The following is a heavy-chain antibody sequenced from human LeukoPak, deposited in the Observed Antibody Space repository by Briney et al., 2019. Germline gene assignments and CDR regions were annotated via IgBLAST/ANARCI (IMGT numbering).Heavy chain of an antibody. CDR3: ARGHWSGYSYNWFDP. CDR2: MNPNSGNT. CDR1: GYTFTSYD. Sequence: ASVKVSCKASGYTFTSYDINWVRQTTGQGLEWVGWMNPNSGNTGYAQKFQGRVTMTRTTSMSTAYMELNSLRSEDTAVYYCARGHWSGYSYNWFDPWGQVTLVTVSS. J-gene: IGHJ5*02. D-gene: IGHD3-3*01. V-gene: IGHV1-8*01.